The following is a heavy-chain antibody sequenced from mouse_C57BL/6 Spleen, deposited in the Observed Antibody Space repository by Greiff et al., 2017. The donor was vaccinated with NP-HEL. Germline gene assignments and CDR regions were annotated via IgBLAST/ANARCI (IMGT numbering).Heavy chain of an antibody. Sequence: EVQLQQSGPELVKPGASVKIPCKASGYTFTDYNMDWVKQSHGKSLEWIGDINPNNGGTIYNQKFKGKATLTVDKSSSTAYMELRSLTSEDTAVYYCAREDYYGSSYDAWFAYWGQGTLVTVSA. CDR2: INPNNGGT. CDR3: AREDYYGSSYDAWFAY. CDR1: GYTFTDYN. J-gene: IGHJ3*01. D-gene: IGHD1-1*01. V-gene: IGHV1-18*01.